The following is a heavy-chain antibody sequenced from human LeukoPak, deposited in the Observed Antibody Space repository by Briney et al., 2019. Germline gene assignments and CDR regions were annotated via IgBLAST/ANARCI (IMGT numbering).Heavy chain of an antibody. Sequence: GASVKVSCKASGYTFTSYGISWVRQAPGQGLEWMGWISAYNGNTNYAQKLQGRVTMTTDTSTSTAYMELRSLRSDDTAVYYCASQSGGPYYYYMDVWGKGTTVTVSS. CDR3: ASQSGGPYYYYMDV. CDR2: ISAYNGNT. D-gene: IGHD3-10*01. CDR1: GYTFTSYG. J-gene: IGHJ6*03. V-gene: IGHV1-18*01.